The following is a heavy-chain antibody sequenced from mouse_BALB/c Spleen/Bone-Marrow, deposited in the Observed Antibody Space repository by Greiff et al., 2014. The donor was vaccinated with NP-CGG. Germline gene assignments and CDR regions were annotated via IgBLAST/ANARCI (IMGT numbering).Heavy chain of an antibody. CDR3: ARQGGYSDY. CDR1: GFTFSTYG. Sequence: EVQLVESGGDLVKPGGSLKLSCAASGFTFSTYGMSWVRQTPDKRLEWVATISSGGSYTYYPDSVKGRFTISRDNAKNTLYLQMSSLKSEDTAMYYCARQGGYSDYWGQGTTLTVSS. J-gene: IGHJ2*01. V-gene: IGHV5-6*01. CDR2: ISSGGSYT.